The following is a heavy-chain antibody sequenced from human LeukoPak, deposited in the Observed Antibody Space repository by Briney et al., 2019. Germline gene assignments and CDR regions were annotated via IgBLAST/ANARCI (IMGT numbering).Heavy chain of an antibody. Sequence: GRSLRLSCADSGFTFSNYGMHWVRRAPGKGLEWVAVISYDGSKKFYADSGKGRFTISRDNSKNTLYLQMNSLRAEDTAVYYCATLGGGNSYFDYWGQGTLVTVSS. J-gene: IGHJ4*02. CDR3: ATLGGGNSYFDY. CDR2: ISYDGSKK. D-gene: IGHD4-23*01. V-gene: IGHV3-30*03. CDR1: GFTFSNYG.